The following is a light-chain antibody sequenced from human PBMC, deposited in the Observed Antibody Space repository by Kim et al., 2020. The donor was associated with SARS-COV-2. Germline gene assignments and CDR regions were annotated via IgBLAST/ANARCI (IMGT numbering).Light chain of an antibody. CDR1: TLPKQY. J-gene: IGLJ3*02. V-gene: IGLV3-25*03. CDR3: QSADSSGAYKV. CDR2: KDS. Sequence: SYELTQPPSMSVSPGQTARITCSGDTLPKQYAYWYQQKPGEDPVLVIYKDSERPSGIPERFSGSSSGTTVTLSITGVQAEDEADYYCQSADSSGAYKVFGGGTQLTVL.